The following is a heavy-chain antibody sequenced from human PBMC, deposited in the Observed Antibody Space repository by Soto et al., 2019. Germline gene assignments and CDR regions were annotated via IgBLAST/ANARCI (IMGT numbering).Heavy chain of an antibody. J-gene: IGHJ6*02. D-gene: IGHD3-10*01. CDR2: INPNSGGT. Sequence: ASVKVSCKASGYTFTGYCMHWVRQAPGQGLEWMGWINPNSGGTNYAQKFQGWVTMTRDTSISTAYMELSRLRSDDTAVYYCARDLYYGSGSYYKSHYYYYGMDVWGQGTTVTVSS. CDR3: ARDLYYGSGSYYKSHYYYYGMDV. V-gene: IGHV1-2*04. CDR1: GYTFTGYC.